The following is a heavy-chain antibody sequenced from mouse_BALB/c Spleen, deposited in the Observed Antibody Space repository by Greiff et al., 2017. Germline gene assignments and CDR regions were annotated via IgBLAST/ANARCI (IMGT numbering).Heavy chain of an antibody. J-gene: IGHJ2*01. CDR1: GYTFTDYN. Sequence: VHVKQSGPELVKPGASVKISCKASGYTFTDYNMHWVKQSHGKSLEWIGYIYPYNGGTGYNQKFKSKATLTVDNSSSTAYMELRSLTSEDSAVYYCARFATATDFDYWGQGTTLTVSS. V-gene: IGHV1S29*02. CDR2: IYPYNGGT. CDR3: ARFATATDFDY. D-gene: IGHD1-2*01.